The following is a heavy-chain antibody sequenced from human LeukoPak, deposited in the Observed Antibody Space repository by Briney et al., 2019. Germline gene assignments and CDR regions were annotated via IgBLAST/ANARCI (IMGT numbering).Heavy chain of an antibody. CDR2: IRYDGSNK. D-gene: IGHD4-11*01. Sequence: GGSLRLSCAASGFTFSSYGMRWVRQAPGKGLEWVAFIRYDGSNKYYADSVKGRFTISRDNSKNTLYLQMNSLRTEDTAVYYCAKGPPGYSTPWFDPWGQGTLVTVSS. J-gene: IGHJ5*02. V-gene: IGHV3-30*02. CDR1: GFTFSSYG. CDR3: AKGPPGYSTPWFDP.